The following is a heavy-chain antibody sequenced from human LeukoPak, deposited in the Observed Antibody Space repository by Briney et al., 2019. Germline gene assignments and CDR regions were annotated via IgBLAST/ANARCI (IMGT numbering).Heavy chain of an antibody. V-gene: IGHV3-74*01. CDR1: GFTFSRYW. D-gene: IGHD3-10*01. J-gene: IGHJ4*02. CDR3: ARDGEGGYPVDY. Sequence: GGSLRLSCAASGFTFSRYWMHWVRQAPGKGLVWVSRIDSDGSSTTYADSVKGRFNISRDNAKNTLYLQMNSLRAEDTAVYYCARDGEGGYPVDYWGQGTLVTVSS. CDR2: IDSDGSST.